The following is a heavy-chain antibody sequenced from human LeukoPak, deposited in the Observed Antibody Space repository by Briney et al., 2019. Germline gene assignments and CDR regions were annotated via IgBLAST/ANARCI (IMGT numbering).Heavy chain of an antibody. J-gene: IGHJ4*02. CDR1: GFTFSDYR. CDR3: ARGLRYFDWLLYY. Sequence: GGSLRLSCVASGFTFSDYRMNWVRQAPGKGLEWVSSITIGSRSFTYYADLVKGRFIISRDNAKNSLYLQMNSLSAEDTAVYYCARGLRYFDWLLYYWGQGTLVTVSS. CDR2: ITIGSRSFT. D-gene: IGHD3-9*01. V-gene: IGHV3-21*01.